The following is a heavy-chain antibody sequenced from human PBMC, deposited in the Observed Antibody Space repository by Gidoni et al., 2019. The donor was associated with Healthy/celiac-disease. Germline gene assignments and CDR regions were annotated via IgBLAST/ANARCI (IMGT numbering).Heavy chain of an antibody. Sequence: EVQLVESGGGLVQPGGSLSLSCVFSAFTFNNHWMSWVRQAPGKGLEWVANIKEDGSEKYYVDAVKGRFTISRDNAKNSLYLQMNSLRVEDTAVYYCARGRTLWDWGQGTLVTVSS. CDR2: IKEDGSEK. J-gene: IGHJ4*02. CDR1: AFTFNNHW. D-gene: IGHD3-16*01. V-gene: IGHV3-7*04. CDR3: ARGRTLWD.